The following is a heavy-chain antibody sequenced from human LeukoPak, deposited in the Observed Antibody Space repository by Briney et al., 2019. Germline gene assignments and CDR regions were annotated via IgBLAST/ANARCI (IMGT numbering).Heavy chain of an antibody. CDR3: VRDLNWAFDS. CDR2: IRDDTDGT. V-gene: IGHV3-48*01. CDR1: GFTFNKYP. Sequence: GGSLRLSCAASGFTFNKYPMNWVRQAPGKGLEWISNIRDDTDGTTYADSVKGRFTISRDNAKNSVYLQINSLRADDTAIYYSVRDLNWAFDSWGQGTLVTVSS. D-gene: IGHD3-16*01. J-gene: IGHJ4*02.